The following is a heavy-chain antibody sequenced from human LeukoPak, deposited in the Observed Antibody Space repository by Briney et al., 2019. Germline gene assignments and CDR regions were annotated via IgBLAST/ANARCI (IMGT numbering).Heavy chain of an antibody. V-gene: IGHV3-23*01. D-gene: IGHD2-2*02. CDR2: ISGSGGST. J-gene: IGHJ4*02. CDR3: AKRLSSSTSCYNY. Sequence: GGSLRLSCAASGFTFSSYAMSWVRQAPGKGLEWVSAISGSGGSTYYADSVKGRFTISRDNSKNTLYLQMNSLRAGDTAVYYCAKRLSSSTSCYNYWGQGTLVTVSS. CDR1: GFTFSSYA.